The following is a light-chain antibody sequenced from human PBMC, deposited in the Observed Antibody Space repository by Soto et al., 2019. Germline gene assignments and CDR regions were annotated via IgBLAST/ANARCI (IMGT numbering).Light chain of an antibody. V-gene: IGLV2-14*03. CDR1: SSDIGTYNY. Sequence: QSALTQPASVSGSPGQSITISCTGSSSDIGTYNYLSWYQQHPGKAPKLIIYDVSDRPSGISDRFSGSKSGNTASLTISGLQAEDEADYYCSSYTCSGTHWVFGGGTKLTVL. J-gene: IGLJ3*02. CDR3: SSYTCSGTHWV. CDR2: DVS.